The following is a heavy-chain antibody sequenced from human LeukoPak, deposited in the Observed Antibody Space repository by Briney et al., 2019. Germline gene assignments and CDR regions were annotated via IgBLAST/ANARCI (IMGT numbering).Heavy chain of an antibody. CDR1: GGSFSGYY. D-gene: IGHD6-13*01. J-gene: IGHJ4*02. V-gene: IGHV4-34*01. CDR2: INHSGST. CDR3: ARGVSSSWYGVDY. Sequence: SETLSLTCAVYGGSFSGYYWSWIRQPPGKGLEWIGEINHSGSTNYNPSLKSRVTISVDTSKNQFSLKLSSVTAADTAVYYCARGVSSSWYGVDYGGQGTLVTVSS.